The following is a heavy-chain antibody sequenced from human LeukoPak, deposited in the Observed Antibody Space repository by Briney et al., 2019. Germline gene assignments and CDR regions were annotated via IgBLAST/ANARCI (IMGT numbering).Heavy chain of an antibody. Sequence: PSETLSLTCAVSGYSISSGYYWGWIRQPPGKGLEWIGRIYHSGSTYYNASLKSRVTISGDTSKNKLSLQLSTVTAADTAVYYCGIDGVVPAAMLLDAIDYWGQGTLVTVSS. CDR2: IYHSGST. CDR1: GYSISSGYY. J-gene: IGHJ4*02. CDR3: GIDGVVPAAMLLDAIDY. D-gene: IGHD2-2*01. V-gene: IGHV4-38-2*02.